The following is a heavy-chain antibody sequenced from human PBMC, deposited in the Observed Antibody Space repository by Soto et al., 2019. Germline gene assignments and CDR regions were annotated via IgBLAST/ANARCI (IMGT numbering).Heavy chain of an antibody. CDR1: GFSLSTSGVG. CDR3: AHSRSPRGLDY. V-gene: IGHV2-5*02. D-gene: IGHD3-10*01. Sequence: QITLKESGPTLVKPTQTLTLTCTFSGFSLSTSGVGVGWIRQPPGKALEWLALIYWDDDKRYSPSLKSTLTIPKDTSKNQVVLTMANMDPVDTATYYRAHSRSPRGLDYWGQATLVTVSS. CDR2: IYWDDDK. J-gene: IGHJ4*02.